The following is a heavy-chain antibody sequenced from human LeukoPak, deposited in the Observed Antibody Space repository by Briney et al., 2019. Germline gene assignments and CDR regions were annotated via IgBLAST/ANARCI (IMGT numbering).Heavy chain of an antibody. D-gene: IGHD3-10*01. CDR3: GRDGQRSEYLPTYYHYSGIDV. J-gene: IGHJ6*02. V-gene: IGHV1-18*01. CDR2: ISAFNGDK. Sequence: ASVKVSCTTSGYMFTNYGISWVRQAPGQGLEWMGWISAFNGDKHYAQKFQGRMIMTADISTRTAYMEVRSLSSDDTAVYYCGRDGQRSEYLPTYYHYSGIDVWGQGTTVTVSS. CDR1: GYMFTNYG.